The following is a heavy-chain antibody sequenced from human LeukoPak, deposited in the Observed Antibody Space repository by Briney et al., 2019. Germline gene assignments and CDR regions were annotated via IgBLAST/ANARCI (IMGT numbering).Heavy chain of an antibody. J-gene: IGHJ3*02. CDR1: GYTFTSYY. V-gene: IGHV1-46*01. CDR3: AKPYYDFWSGYTGAFDI. D-gene: IGHD3-3*01. CDR2: INPSGGST. Sequence: ASVKVPCKASGYTFTSYYMHWVRQAPGQGLEWMGIINPSGGSTSYAQKFQGRVTMTRDTSTSTVYMELSSLRSEDTAVYYCAKPYYDFWSGYTGAFDIWGQGTMVTVSS.